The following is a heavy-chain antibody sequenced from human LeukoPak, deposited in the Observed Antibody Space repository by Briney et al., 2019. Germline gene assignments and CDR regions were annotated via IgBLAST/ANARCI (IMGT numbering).Heavy chain of an antibody. CDR1: GGSISSYY. V-gene: IGHV4-59*01. CDR3: ARERRDGYNWLDP. D-gene: IGHD5-24*01. J-gene: IGHJ5*02. Sequence: SETLSLTCTVSGGSISSYYWSWIRQPPGKGLEWIGYIYYSGSTNYNPSLKSRVTISVDTSKNQFSLKLSSVTAADTAVYYCARERRDGYNWLDPWGQGTLVTVSS. CDR2: IYYSGST.